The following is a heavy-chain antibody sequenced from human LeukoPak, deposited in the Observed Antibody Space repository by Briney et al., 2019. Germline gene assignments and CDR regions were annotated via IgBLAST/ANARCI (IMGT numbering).Heavy chain of an antibody. J-gene: IGHJ4*02. CDR2: ISAYNGNT. CDR1: GYTFTSYG. CDR3: ARDKVHCSGGSCYAKYYFDY. V-gene: IGHV1-18*04. D-gene: IGHD2-15*01. Sequence: ASVKVLCKASGYTFTSYGISWARRAPGQGLEWMGWISAYNGNTNYAQKLQDSVTMTTDTSTSTAYMELRSLRSDDTAVYYCARDKVHCSGGSCYAKYYFDYWGQGTLVTVSS.